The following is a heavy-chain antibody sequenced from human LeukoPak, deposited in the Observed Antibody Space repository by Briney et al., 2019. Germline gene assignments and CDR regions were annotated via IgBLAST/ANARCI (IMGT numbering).Heavy chain of an antibody. CDR1: GFTFSSYW. J-gene: IGHJ4*02. CDR2: ISGDGSST. V-gene: IGHV3-74*01. CDR3: ARELPFDY. Sequence: GGSLRLSCAASGFTFSSYWMHWVRQTPGKGLVWISRISGDGSSTTYADSVKGRFTISRDNAKNTLYLQMNTLRAEDTAVYYCARELPFDYWGQGTLVTVSS.